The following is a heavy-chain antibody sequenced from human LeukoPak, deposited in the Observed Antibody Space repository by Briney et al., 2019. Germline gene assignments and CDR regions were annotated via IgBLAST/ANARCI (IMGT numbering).Heavy chain of an antibody. J-gene: IGHJ4*02. CDR1: GFTFSSLW. CDR3: ARDRIGWFDY. Sequence: PGGSLRLSCAASGFTFSSLWMSWVRQAPGKGLEWVADIKQDGSEKYYVDSVKGRFTISRDNAKNSLNLQMNSLRVEDTAVYYCARDRIGWFDYWGQGTLVTVFS. V-gene: IGHV3-7*01. CDR2: IKQDGSEK. D-gene: IGHD2-15*01.